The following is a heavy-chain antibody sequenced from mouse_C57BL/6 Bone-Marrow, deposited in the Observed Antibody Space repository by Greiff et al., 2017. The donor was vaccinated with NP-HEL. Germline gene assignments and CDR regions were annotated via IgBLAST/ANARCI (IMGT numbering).Heavy chain of an antibody. CDR1: GYTFTSYW. Sequence: VQLQQPGAELVMPGASVKLSCKASGYTFTSYWMHWVKQRPGQGLEWIGEIDPSDSYTNYNQKFKGKSTLTVDKSSSTAYMQLSSLTSEDSAVYYCVVLRFYYAMDYWGQGTSVTVSS. CDR2: IDPSDSYT. J-gene: IGHJ4*01. V-gene: IGHV1-69*01. D-gene: IGHD1-1*01. CDR3: VVLRFYYAMDY.